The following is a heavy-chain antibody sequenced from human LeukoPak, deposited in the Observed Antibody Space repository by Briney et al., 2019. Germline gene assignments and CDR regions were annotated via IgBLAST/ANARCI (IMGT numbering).Heavy chain of an antibody. CDR2: ISYDGSNK. J-gene: IGHJ4*02. CDR3: ARELGSSCCGGFDY. V-gene: IGHV3-30-3*01. CDR1: GFTFSSYA. D-gene: IGHD6-13*01. Sequence: PGRSLRLSCAASGFTFSSYAMHWVRQAPGKGLEWVAVISYDGSNKYYADSVKGRFTISRDNSKNTLYLQMNSLRAEDTAVYYCARELGSSCCGGFDYWGQGTLVTVSS.